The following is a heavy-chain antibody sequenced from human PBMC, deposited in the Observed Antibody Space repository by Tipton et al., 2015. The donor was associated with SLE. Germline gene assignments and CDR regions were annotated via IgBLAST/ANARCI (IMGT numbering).Heavy chain of an antibody. CDR3: AIGAYSSGWPFDY. J-gene: IGHJ4*02. D-gene: IGHD6-19*01. Sequence: FLRLSCAASGFTFSSYGTHWVRQAPGKGLEWVSLISWDGGSTYYADSVKGRFTISRDNSKNSLYLQMNSLRTEDTALYYCAIGAYSSGWPFDYWGQGTLVTVSS. CDR1: GFTFSSYG. V-gene: IGHV3-43*01. CDR2: ISWDGGST.